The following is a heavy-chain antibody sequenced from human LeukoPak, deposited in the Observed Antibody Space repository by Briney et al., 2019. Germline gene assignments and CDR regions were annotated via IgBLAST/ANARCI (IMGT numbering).Heavy chain of an antibody. CDR1: GFTFSDHG. V-gene: IGHV3-30*02. CDR2: IRHDGNKK. CDR3: VKDNPLDY. Sequence: PGGSLRLSCGASGFTFSDHGMLWVRQAPGKGLDWVAFIRHDGNKKLYADSVKGRFTISRDNSKNTLYLYVNSLRPDDSAVYYCVKDNPLDYWGQGTLVIVSS. J-gene: IGHJ4*02.